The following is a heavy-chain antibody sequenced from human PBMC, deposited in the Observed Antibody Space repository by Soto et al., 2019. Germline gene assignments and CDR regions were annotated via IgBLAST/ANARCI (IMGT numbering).Heavy chain of an antibody. D-gene: IGHD1-1*01. Sequence: QLQLQESGSGLVKPSQTLSLTCAVSGGSISSSGYSWNWIRQPPGKGLEWIGYIYHGGSTYYNPSLKSRVTISVDRSQNQFSLKLTSMTAADTAVYFCARATDRFLDYDYGVDVWGQGTTVTVSS. CDR2: IYHGGST. CDR3: ARATDRFLDYDYGVDV. J-gene: IGHJ6*02. V-gene: IGHV4-30-2*01. CDR1: GGSISSSGYS.